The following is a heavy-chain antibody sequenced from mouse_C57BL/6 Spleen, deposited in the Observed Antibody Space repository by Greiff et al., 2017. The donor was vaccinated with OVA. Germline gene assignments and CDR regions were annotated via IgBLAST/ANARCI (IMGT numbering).Heavy chain of an antibody. V-gene: IGHV5-12*01. CDR2: ISHGGGST. J-gene: IGHJ4*01. CDR3: AIAYNAYYYAMDY. Sequence: EVQVVESGGGLVQPGGSLKLSCAASGFTFSDYYMYWVRQTPEKSLEWVAYISHGGGSTYYTDTVKGRSTLSRDNAKSTLYLQMSRLKSEDTAMYYCAIAYNAYYYAMDYWGQGTSVTVSS. CDR1: GFTFSDYY. D-gene: IGHD2-10*01.